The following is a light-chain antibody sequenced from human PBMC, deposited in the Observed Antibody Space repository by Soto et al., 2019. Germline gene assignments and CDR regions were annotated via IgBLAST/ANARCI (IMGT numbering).Light chain of an antibody. V-gene: IGKV3-15*01. CDR1: QNVKTG. J-gene: IGKJ4*01. CDR3: QQYTDWPFL. Sequence: TGKRDTMSCRSSQNVKTGLAGYQQKPGQAPRLLIYDAFTRATGIPARFSGSASGTEFTLTISSLHSEELADCNCQQYTDWPFLFGGGSKVDIK. CDR2: DAF.